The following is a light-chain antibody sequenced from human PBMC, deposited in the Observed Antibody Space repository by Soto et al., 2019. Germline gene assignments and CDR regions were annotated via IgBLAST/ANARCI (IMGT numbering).Light chain of an antibody. CDR3: QQYGSSPLLT. V-gene: IGKV3-20*01. Sequence: EIVLTQSPGTLSLSPGERATLSCRASQSVSSSYLAWYQQKPGQAPRRLIYGASSRATGIPDRFSGSGSGTDFTLTISRLEPEDVAVYYCQQYGSSPLLTFGGGTKVEIK. CDR2: GAS. J-gene: IGKJ4*01. CDR1: QSVSSSY.